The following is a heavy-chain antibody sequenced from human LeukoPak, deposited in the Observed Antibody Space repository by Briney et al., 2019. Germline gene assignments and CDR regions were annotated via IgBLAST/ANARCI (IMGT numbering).Heavy chain of an antibody. J-gene: IGHJ6*02. D-gene: IGHD3-10*01. V-gene: IGHV1-69*04. Sequence: ASVKVSCKASGGTFSSYAISWVRQAPGQGLEWMGRIIPILGIANYAQEFQGRVTITADKSTSTAYMELSSLRSEDTAVYYCASPHYGSGSYFSRSYYYGMDVWGQGTTVTVSS. CDR1: GGTFSSYA. CDR2: IIPILGIA. CDR3: ASPHYGSGSYFSRSYYYGMDV.